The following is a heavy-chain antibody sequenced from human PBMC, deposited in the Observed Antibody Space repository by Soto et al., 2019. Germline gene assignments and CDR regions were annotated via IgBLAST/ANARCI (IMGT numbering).Heavy chain of an antibody. CDR3: ARSRSGSYYDDS. V-gene: IGHV4-61*01. J-gene: IGHJ4*02. Sequence: PSETLSLTCPVSGRSVSSGSYYWSWIRQPPGKGLEWIGYIYYSGSTNYNPSLKSRVTISVDTSKNQFSLKPSSVTAADTAVYDCARSRSGSYYDDSWGQGTLVTVSS. CDR1: GRSVSSGSYY. CDR2: IYYSGST. D-gene: IGHD1-26*01.